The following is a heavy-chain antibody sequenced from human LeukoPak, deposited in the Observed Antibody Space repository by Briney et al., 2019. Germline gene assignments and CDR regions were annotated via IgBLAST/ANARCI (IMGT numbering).Heavy chain of an antibody. CDR3: ARVGSYSVVPAALNWFDP. Sequence: SETLSLTCTVSGGSIGSGDYYWSWIRQPPGKGLEWIGYIYYSGSTYYNPSLKSRVTISVDTSKNQFSLKLSSVTAADTAVYYCARVGSYSVVPAALNWFDPWGQGTLVTVSS. J-gene: IGHJ5*02. D-gene: IGHD2-2*01. V-gene: IGHV4-30-4*08. CDR1: GGSIGSGDYY. CDR2: IYYSGST.